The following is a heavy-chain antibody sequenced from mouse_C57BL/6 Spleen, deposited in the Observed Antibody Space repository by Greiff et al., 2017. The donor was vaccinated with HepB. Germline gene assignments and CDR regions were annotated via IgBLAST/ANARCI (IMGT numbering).Heavy chain of an antibody. CDR3: ARGDYYGSSYFDY. V-gene: IGHV1-78*01. D-gene: IGHD1-1*01. Sequence: QVQLQQSDAELVKPGASVKISCKVSGYTFTDHTIHWLKQRPEQGLEWIGYIYPRDGSTKFNEKFKGKATLTADKSSSTAYMQLNSLTSEDSAVYFCARGDYYGSSYFDYWGQGTTLTVSS. J-gene: IGHJ2*01. CDR1: GYTFTDHT. CDR2: IYPRDGST.